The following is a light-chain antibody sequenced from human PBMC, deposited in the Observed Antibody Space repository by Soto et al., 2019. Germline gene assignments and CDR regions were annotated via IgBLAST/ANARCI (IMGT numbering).Light chain of an antibody. V-gene: IGKV2-30*02. Sequence: DVVMTQSPLSLPVTLGQPATISCRSSQGLVHSDGNTYLSWFQQRPGQSPRRLIYKISNRDSGVPDTFSSSGSGTDFTLKIIRVEAEDIEVYYCMQSSHWPTTFGQGTKV. CDR3: MQSSHWPTT. J-gene: IGKJ1*01. CDR2: KIS. CDR1: QGLVHSDGNTY.